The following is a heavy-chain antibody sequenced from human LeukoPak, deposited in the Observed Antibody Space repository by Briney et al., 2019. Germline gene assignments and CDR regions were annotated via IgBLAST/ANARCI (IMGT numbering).Heavy chain of an antibody. D-gene: IGHD1-26*01. V-gene: IGHV3-53*01. CDR2: IYSGGST. Sequence: GGSPRLYCAASGFTVSSNYMSWVRQAPGKGLEWVSVIYSGGSTYYADSVKGRFTISRDNSKNTLYLQMNSLRAEDTAVYYCARDAEDGSYYGPNFDYWGQGTLVTVSS. CDR3: ARDAEDGSYYGPNFDY. J-gene: IGHJ4*02. CDR1: GFTVSSNY.